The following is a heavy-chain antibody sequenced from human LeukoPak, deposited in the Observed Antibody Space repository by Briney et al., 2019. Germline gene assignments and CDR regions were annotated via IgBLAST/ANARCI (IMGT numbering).Heavy chain of an antibody. Sequence: GGPLRLSCAASGFTFSNYWMTWVRQAPGKGLEWVANIKQDGSERDYVDSVKGRFTISRDDAKNSLDLEMNSLRAEDTAVYYCARGITMANWGQGTLVTVSS. V-gene: IGHV3-7*04. CDR3: ARGITMAN. J-gene: IGHJ4*02. CDR2: IKQDGSER. D-gene: IGHD3-10*01. CDR1: GFTFSNYW.